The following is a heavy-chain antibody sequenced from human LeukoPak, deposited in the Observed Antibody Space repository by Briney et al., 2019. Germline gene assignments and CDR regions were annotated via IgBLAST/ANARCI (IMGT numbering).Heavy chain of an antibody. Sequence: GGSLRLSCAASGFTFSSYAMSWVRQAPGKGLEWVSGISGSGGSKHYADSVKGRFTISRDNSKNTLYLQMNSLGVEDTAVYYCARDFQLLWFGREAYYYYGMDVWGQGTTVTVSS. CDR3: ARDFQLLWFGREAYYYYGMDV. CDR1: GFTFSSYA. CDR2: ISGSGGSK. J-gene: IGHJ6*02. V-gene: IGHV3-23*01. D-gene: IGHD3-10*01.